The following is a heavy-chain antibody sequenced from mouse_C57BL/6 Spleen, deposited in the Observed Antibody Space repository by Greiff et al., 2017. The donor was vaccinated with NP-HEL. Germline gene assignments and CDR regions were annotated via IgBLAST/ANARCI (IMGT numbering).Heavy chain of an antibody. V-gene: IGHV1-82*01. D-gene: IGHD1-1*01. Sequence: VQLQESGPELVKPGASVKISCKASGYAFSSSWMNWVKQRPGKGLEWIGRIYPGDGDTNYNGKFKGKATLTADKSSSTAYMQLSSLTSEDSAVYCCARDYYGSSLLYWGQGTLVTVSA. CDR2: IYPGDGDT. CDR3: ARDYYGSSLLY. J-gene: IGHJ3*01. CDR1: GYAFSSSW.